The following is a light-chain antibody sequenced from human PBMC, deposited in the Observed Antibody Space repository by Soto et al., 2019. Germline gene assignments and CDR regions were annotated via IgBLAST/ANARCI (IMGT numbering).Light chain of an antibody. CDR3: QQFNSYPL. V-gene: IGKV1-13*02. J-gene: IGKJ4*01. CDR2: DAS. Sequence: AIQLTQSPSSLSASVGDRVTITCRASQGISSALAWYQQKPGKAPKLLIYDASSLESGVPSRFSGSGSGTEFTLTSSSLQPEDFATYYCQQFNSYPLFGGGTKVEIK. CDR1: QGISSA.